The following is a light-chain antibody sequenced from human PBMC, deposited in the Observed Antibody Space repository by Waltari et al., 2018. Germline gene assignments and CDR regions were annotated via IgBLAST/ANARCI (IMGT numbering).Light chain of an antibody. CDR2: EVT. V-gene: IGLV2-14*01. Sequence: QSALTQPASVSGSPGQSTTISCTGTSSDLGAYNSVSWYQQPPGNAPKLMIYEVTKRPSGVSDRFSGSKSGNTASLTISGLQSEDEADYYCCSYTISDTYVFGTGTKVTVL. CDR3: CSYTISDTYV. CDR1: SSDLGAYNS. J-gene: IGLJ1*01.